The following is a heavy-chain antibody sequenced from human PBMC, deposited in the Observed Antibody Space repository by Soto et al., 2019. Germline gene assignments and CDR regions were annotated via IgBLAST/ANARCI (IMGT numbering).Heavy chain of an antibody. CDR3: ARDNSYYDFSSGYYSESDY. CDR2: VNSDGSST. D-gene: IGHD3-3*01. V-gene: IGHV3-74*01. CDR1: GFTFSSYW. Sequence: PGGSLRLSCAASGFTFSSYWMHWVRQAPGKGLVWVSRVNSDGSSTSYADSVKGRFTISRDNAKNTLYLQMNSLRAEDTAVYYCARDNSYYDFSSGYYSESDYWRHGTLVTVSS. J-gene: IGHJ4*01.